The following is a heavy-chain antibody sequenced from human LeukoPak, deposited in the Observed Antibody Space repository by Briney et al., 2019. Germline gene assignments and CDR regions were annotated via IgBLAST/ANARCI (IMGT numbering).Heavy chain of an antibody. D-gene: IGHD3-22*01. CDR1: GGSISSGSYY. Sequence: PSETLSLTCTVSGGSISSGSYYRSWIRQPAGKGLEWIGRIYTSGSTNYNPSLKSRVTISVDTSKNQFSLKLSSVTAADTAVYYCARGNYYDSRIWYFDLWGRGTLVTVSS. CDR2: IYTSGST. V-gene: IGHV4-61*02. CDR3: ARGNYYDSRIWYFDL. J-gene: IGHJ2*01.